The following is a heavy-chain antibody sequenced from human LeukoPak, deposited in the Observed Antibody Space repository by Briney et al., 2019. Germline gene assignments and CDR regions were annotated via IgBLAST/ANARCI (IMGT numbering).Heavy chain of an antibody. D-gene: IGHD1-26*01. V-gene: IGHV4-59*08. CDR1: GGSISSYY. CDR2: IYYSGST. Sequence: PSETLSPTCTVSGGSISSYYWSWIRQPPGKGLEWIGYIYYSGSTNYNPSLKSRVTISVDTSKNQFSLKLSSVTAADTAVYYCARERRVGATNRDAFDIWGQGTMVTVSS. J-gene: IGHJ3*02. CDR3: ARERRVGATNRDAFDI.